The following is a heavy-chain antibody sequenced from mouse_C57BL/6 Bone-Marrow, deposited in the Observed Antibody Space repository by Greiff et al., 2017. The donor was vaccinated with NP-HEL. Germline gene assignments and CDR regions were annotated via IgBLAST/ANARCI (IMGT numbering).Heavy chain of an antibody. D-gene: IGHD2-3*01. CDR2: IYPGDGDT. CDR1: GYAFSSSW. V-gene: IGHV1-82*01. J-gene: IGHJ1*03. CDR3: AGYSWYFDV. Sequence: VQLQQSGPELVKPGASVKISCKASGYAFSSSWMNWVKQRPGKGLEWIGRIYPGDGDTNYNGKFKGKATLTADKSSSTAYMELRSLTSEDSAVYFCAGYSWYFDVWGTGTTVTVSS.